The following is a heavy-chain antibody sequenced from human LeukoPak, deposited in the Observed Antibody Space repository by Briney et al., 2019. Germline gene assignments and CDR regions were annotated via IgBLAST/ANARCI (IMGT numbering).Heavy chain of an antibody. CDR3: ARVSSNYDFWSGYYSSYYYGMDV. D-gene: IGHD3-3*01. V-gene: IGHV3-30-3*01. J-gene: IGHJ6*02. CDR2: ISYDGSNK. CDR1: GFTFSSYA. Sequence: PGGSLRLSCAASGFTFSSYAMHWVRQAPGKGLEWVAVISYDGSNKYYADSVKGRFTISRDNSKNTLYLQMNSLRAEDTAVYYCARVSSNYDFWSGYYSSYYYGMDVWGQGTTVTVSS.